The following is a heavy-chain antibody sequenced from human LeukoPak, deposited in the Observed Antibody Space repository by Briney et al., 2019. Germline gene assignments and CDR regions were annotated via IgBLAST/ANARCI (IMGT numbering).Heavy chain of an antibody. Sequence: PGGSLRLSCAASGFTFDDYAMHWVRQAPGKGLEWVSGISWNSAGKGYADSVKGRFTISRDNAKNSLYLQMNSLRAGDTALYYCAKDTYSIGWYGPAFDFWGQGTMVTVSS. D-gene: IGHD6-19*01. CDR3: AKDTYSIGWYGPAFDF. CDR2: ISWNSAGK. J-gene: IGHJ3*01. V-gene: IGHV3-9*01. CDR1: GFTFDDYA.